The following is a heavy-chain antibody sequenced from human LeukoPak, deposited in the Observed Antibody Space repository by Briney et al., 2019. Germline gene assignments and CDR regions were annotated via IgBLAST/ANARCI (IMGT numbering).Heavy chain of an antibody. V-gene: IGHV3-23*01. CDR3: AKDRWGIVGEDAFDI. CDR2: ISGSGGST. CDR1: GFTFSSYA. Sequence: PGGCLRLSCAASGFTFSSYAMSWVRQAPGKGLEWVSAISGSGGSTYYADSVKGRFTISRDNSKNTLYLQMNSLRAEDTAVYYCAKDRWGIVGEDAFDIWGQGTMVTVSS. D-gene: IGHD1-26*01. J-gene: IGHJ3*02.